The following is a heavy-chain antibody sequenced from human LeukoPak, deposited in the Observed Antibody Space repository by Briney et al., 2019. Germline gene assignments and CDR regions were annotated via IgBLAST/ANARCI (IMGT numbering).Heavy chain of an antibody. J-gene: IGHJ6*03. CDR1: GYDFTTYW. D-gene: IGHD3-10*01. Sequence: GESLKISCKASGYDFTTYWIGWVRQMSGKGLEWMGIIYPGDSETRYNPSFQGQVTFSVDKSTSTAYLQWSSLKASDTAMYYCARHPSVSGATGYYYYMDVWGKGTTVTVSS. CDR3: ARHPSVSGATGYYYYMDV. CDR2: IYPGDSET. V-gene: IGHV5-51*01.